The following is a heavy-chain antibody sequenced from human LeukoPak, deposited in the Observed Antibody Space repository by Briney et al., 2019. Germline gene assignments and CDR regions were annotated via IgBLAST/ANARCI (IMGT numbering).Heavy chain of an antibody. V-gene: IGHV4-59*10. D-gene: IGHD3-3*01. J-gene: IGHJ6*03. CDR1: GGSFSGYY. Sequence: SETLSLTCAVYGGSFSGYYWSWIRQPAGKGLEWIGRIYTSGSTNYNPSLKSRVTISVDTSKNQFSLKLSSVTAADTAVYYCARYSSYYDFWSGYYGGYYMDVWGKGTTVTVSS. CDR3: ARYSSYYDFWSGYYGGYYMDV. CDR2: IYTSGST.